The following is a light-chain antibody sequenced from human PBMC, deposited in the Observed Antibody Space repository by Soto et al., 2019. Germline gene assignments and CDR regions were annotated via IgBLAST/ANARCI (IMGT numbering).Light chain of an antibody. CDR1: RAIKRY. V-gene: IGKV1-9*01. Sequence: QLTQSPASLSASIGDRVIITCRATRAIKRYLAWYQQKPGAAPKLLMYAATTLQRGVPSRFSGAASGTEFTLTITGLQSDDFATYYCQQLNSYEFGQGTKVDIK. CDR3: QQLNSYE. J-gene: IGKJ1*01. CDR2: AAT.